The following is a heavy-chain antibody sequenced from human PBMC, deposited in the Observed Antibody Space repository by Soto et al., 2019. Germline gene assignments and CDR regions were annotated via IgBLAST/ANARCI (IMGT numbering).Heavy chain of an antibody. V-gene: IGHV3-21*01. CDR3: ARYDSSGYYWPYYYYGMDV. J-gene: IGHJ6*02. CDR2: ISSSSSYI. CDR1: GFTFSTYS. Sequence: EVQLVESGGGLVKPGGSLRLSCAASGFTFSTYSMNWVRQAPGKGLEWVSSISSSSSYIYYADSVKGRFTISRDNAKNSLYLQMNGLRAEGTAVYYGARYDSSGYYWPYYYYGMDVWGQGTTVTVSS. D-gene: IGHD3-22*01.